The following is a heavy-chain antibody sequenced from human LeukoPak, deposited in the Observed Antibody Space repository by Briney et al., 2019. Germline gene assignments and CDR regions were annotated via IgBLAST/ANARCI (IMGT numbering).Heavy chain of an antibody. Sequence: PSETLSLTCAVSGYSISSGYYWGWIRQPPGKGLEWIGTIYHMGSTYYNPSLKSRVTISIDTSKNQFSLKLSSVTAADTAVYYCARLIYSSGYYLDFWGQGTLVTVSS. V-gene: IGHV4-38-2*01. CDR3: ARLIYSSGYYLDF. CDR1: GYSISSGYY. J-gene: IGHJ4*02. D-gene: IGHD3-22*01. CDR2: IYHMGST.